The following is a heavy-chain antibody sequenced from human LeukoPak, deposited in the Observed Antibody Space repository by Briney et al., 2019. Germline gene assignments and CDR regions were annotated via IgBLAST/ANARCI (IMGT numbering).Heavy chain of an antibody. Sequence: WVRQPPGKGLEWIGSIYYSGSTYYNPSLKSRVTISVDTSKNQFSLKLSSVTAADTAVYYCARRVRRGYYDSSGYLTDAFDIWGQGTMVTVSS. CDR3: ARRVRRGYYDSSGYLTDAFDI. V-gene: IGHV4-39*01. J-gene: IGHJ3*02. CDR2: IYYSGST. D-gene: IGHD3-22*01.